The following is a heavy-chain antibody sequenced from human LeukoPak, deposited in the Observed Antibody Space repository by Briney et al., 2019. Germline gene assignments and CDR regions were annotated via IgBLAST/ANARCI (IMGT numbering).Heavy chain of an antibody. CDR2: INTNTGNP. CDR3: ARARYCIGSTCPAGYYGMDV. CDR1: GYTFNSYA. J-gene: IGHJ6*02. Sequence: EASVKVSCKASGYTFNSYALDWVRQSPGQGLEWMGWINTNTGNPTYAQGFTGRFVFSLDTSVSTAYLEISSLKAEDTAVYYCARARYCIGSTCPAGYYGMDVWGQGTTVTVSS. V-gene: IGHV7-4-1*02. D-gene: IGHD2-15*01.